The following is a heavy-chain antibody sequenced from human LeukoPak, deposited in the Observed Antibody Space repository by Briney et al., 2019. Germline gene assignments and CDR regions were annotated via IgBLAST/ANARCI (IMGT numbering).Heavy chain of an antibody. CDR1: GGSISSYY. J-gene: IGHJ4*02. V-gene: IGHV4-59*01. Sequence: SETLSLTCTVSGGSISSYYWSWIRQPPGKGLEWIGYIYYSGSTNYNPSLKSRVTISVDTSKNQFSLKLSSVTAADTAVYYCARGRFLEWLLSVYFDYWGQGTLVTVSS. CDR3: ARGRFLEWLLSVYFDY. CDR2: IYYSGST. D-gene: IGHD3-3*01.